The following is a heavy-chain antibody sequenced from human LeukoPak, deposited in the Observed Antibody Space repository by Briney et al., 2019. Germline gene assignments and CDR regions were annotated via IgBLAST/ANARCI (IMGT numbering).Heavy chain of an antibody. CDR1: GFTFSSYG. D-gene: IGHD3-22*01. J-gene: IGHJ4*02. V-gene: IGHV3-30*18. CDR2: ISYDGSNK. Sequence: GGSPRLSCAASGFTFSSYGMHWVRQAPGKGLEWMAIISYDGSNKYYADSVKGRFTISRDNSKNTLYLQMNSLRAEDTAVYYCAKDHYYYDSSGYYYEASLLDYWGQGTLVTVSS. CDR3: AKDHYYYDSSGYYYEASLLDY.